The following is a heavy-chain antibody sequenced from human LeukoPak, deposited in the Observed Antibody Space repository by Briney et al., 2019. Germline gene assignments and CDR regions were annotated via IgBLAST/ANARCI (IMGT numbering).Heavy chain of an antibody. CDR1: GGSISSGDYY. CDR2: IYYSGST. D-gene: IGHD5-18*01. V-gene: IGHV4-30-4*01. CDR3: ARRRALYSYGSLLFDY. Sequence: SETLSLTCTVSGGSISSGDYYWSWIRQPPGKGLEWIGYIYYSGSTYYNPSLKSRVTISVDTSKNQFSLKLSSVIAADTAVYYCARRRALYSYGSLLFDYWGQGTLVTVSS. J-gene: IGHJ4*02.